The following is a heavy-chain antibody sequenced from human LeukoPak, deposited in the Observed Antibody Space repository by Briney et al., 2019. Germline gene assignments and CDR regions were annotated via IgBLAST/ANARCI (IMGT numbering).Heavy chain of an antibody. Sequence: PGGSLRLSCAASGFTFSSYAMSWVRQAPGKGLEWVSAISGSGGSAYYADSVKGRFTISRDNSKSTLYLQMNSLRAEDTAVYYCASIAAAGYYYYGMDVWGQGTTVTVSS. CDR3: ASIAAAGYYYYGMDV. D-gene: IGHD6-13*01. V-gene: IGHV3-23*01. CDR2: ISGSGGSA. J-gene: IGHJ6*02. CDR1: GFTFSSYA.